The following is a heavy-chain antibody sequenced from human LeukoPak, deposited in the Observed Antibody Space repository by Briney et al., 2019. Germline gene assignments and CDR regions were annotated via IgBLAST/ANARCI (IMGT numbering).Heavy chain of an antibody. CDR2: IHRGGNT. Sequence: GGSLRLSCAASGFTFSGNYMSWVRQAPGKGLEWLSVIHRGGNTYYADSVKGRFTISRDSSRNTVFLQMDSLRAEDTAVYYCARDPGYGLGVDYGDYWGQGTLVTVSS. D-gene: IGHD3-10*01. V-gene: IGHV3-66*01. J-gene: IGHJ4*02. CDR1: GFTFSGNY. CDR3: ARDPGYGLGVDYGDY.